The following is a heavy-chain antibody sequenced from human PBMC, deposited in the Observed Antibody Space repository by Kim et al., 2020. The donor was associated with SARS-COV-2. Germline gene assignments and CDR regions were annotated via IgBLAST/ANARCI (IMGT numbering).Heavy chain of an antibody. J-gene: IGHJ4*02. CDR2: IYYSGST. D-gene: IGHD3-16*01. Sequence: SETLSLTCTVSGGSISSYYWSWIRQPPGKGLEWIGYIYYSGSTNYNPSLKSRVTISVDTSKNQFSLKLSSVTAADTAVYYCASGGVTLDSWGQGTPVTVSS. V-gene: IGHV4-59*01. CDR3: ASGGVTLDS. CDR1: GGSISSYY.